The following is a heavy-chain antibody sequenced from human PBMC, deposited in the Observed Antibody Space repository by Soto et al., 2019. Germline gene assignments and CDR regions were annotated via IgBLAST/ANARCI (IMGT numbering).Heavy chain of an antibody. J-gene: IGHJ4*02. V-gene: IGHV1-18*03. Sequence: QVQLVQSGAEVKKPGASVKGSCKASGYTFTSYGISWVRQAPGQGLEWMGWIGGYNGNTNYAQKLQGRVGKTTDTCMSTAYIGLRSLKSDDMAVYCFAGRTETTDYFYYWGQGTL. D-gene: IGHD4-17*01. CDR2: IGGYNGNT. CDR1: GYTFTSYG. CDR3: AGRTETTDYFYY.